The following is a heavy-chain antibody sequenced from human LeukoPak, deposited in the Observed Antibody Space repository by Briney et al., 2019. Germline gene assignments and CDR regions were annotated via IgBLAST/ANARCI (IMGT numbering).Heavy chain of an antibody. CDR3: ARDGLGEMATMFPAGDAFDI. D-gene: IGHD5-24*01. J-gene: IGHJ3*02. V-gene: IGHV1-69*05. CDR1: GGTFSSYD. CDR2: IIPIFGTA. Sequence: AAVPVSCKDCGGTFSSYDMSWLRQAPGQGLEWMGGIIPIFGTANYAQKFQRRVTITTDGSTSTAYMELSSLRSEDTAVYYCARDGLGEMATMFPAGDAFDIWGQGTMVTVSS.